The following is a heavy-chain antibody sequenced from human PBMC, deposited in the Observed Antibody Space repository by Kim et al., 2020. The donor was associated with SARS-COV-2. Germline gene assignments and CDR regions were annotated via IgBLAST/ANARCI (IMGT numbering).Heavy chain of an antibody. CDR2: ISSNGGST. D-gene: IGHD2-2*01. V-gene: IGHV3-64D*09. Sequence: GGSLRLSCSASGFTFSSYAMHWVRQAPGKGLEYVSAISSNGGSTYYADSVKGSFTISRDNSKNTLYLQMSSLRAEDTAVYYCVKGGIVVVPAAMSSGYYGMDVWGQGTTVTASS. CDR3: VKGGIVVVPAAMSSGYYGMDV. CDR1: GFTFSSYA. J-gene: IGHJ6*02.